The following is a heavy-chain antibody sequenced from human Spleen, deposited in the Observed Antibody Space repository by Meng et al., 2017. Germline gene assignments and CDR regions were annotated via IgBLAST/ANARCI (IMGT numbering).Heavy chain of an antibody. Sequence: GESLKISCAASGFTFSSYAMHWVRQAPGKGLEWVSGINWSGGSATYADSVKGRFTISRDNAKKSLYLQMNSLRVEDTALYYCAREGISELGDWGQGTLVTVSS. CDR1: GFTFSSYA. D-gene: IGHD2-15*01. V-gene: IGHV3-20*04. J-gene: IGHJ4*02. CDR3: AREGISELGD. CDR2: INWSGGSA.